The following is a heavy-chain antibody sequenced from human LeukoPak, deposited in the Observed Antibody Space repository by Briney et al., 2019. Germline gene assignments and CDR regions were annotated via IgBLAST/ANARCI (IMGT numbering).Heavy chain of an antibody. Sequence: SETLSLTCIVPGGSITSDYWSWIRQPPGKGLEWIGYIENSGRTEYNPSLMSRITISVDTSKIQFSLMLSPVTAADTAVYYCARGRYGGYFDGGGQGTRSPSPQ. V-gene: IGHV4-59*01. CDR2: IENSGRT. CDR1: GGSITSDY. J-gene: IGHJ4*02. CDR3: ARGRYGGYFDG. D-gene: IGHD4-23*01.